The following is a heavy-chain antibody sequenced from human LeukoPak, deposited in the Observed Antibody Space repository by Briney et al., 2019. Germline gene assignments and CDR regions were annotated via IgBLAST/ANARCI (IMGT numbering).Heavy chain of an antibody. Sequence: GGSLRLSCVASGFTFSSFAMTWVRQAPGKGLVWVSRISTDASSTTYADSVKGRFTISRDNAKGTLYLQMSSLRAEDTAVYYCTGHHQAYSRTYWGQGTLVTVSS. V-gene: IGHV3-74*01. CDR2: ISTDASST. J-gene: IGHJ4*02. CDR3: TGHHQAYSRTY. CDR1: GFTFSSFA. D-gene: IGHD4-11*01.